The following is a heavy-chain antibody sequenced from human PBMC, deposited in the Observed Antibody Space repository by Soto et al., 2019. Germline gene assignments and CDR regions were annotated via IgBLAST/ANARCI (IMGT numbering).Heavy chain of an antibody. CDR2: INSDGSST. CDR1: GFTFSSYW. D-gene: IGHD5-18*01. Sequence: QPGGSLRLSCAASGFTFSSYWMHWVRQAPGKGLVWVSRINSDGSSTSYADSVKGRFTISRDNAKNTLYLQMNSLRAEDTAVYYCARRTFVDTHYYYGMDVWGQGTTVTVSS. J-gene: IGHJ6*02. V-gene: IGHV3-74*01. CDR3: ARRTFVDTHYYYGMDV.